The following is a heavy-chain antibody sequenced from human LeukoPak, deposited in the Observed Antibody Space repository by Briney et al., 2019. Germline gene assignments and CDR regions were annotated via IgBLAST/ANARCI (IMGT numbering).Heavy chain of an antibody. Sequence: GGALRLSCAASGVTFISYITNGVRQPPAKGLEWGSSISSSISVIYYADSVTGRLTVSRANDKNSLYLQMNSLRAEDTAVYYCAREGSGSERDYYYYYYMDVWGKGTTVTVSS. V-gene: IGHV3-21*01. CDR1: GVTFISYI. CDR2: ISSSISVI. D-gene: IGHD1-26*01. J-gene: IGHJ6*03. CDR3: AREGSGSERDYYYYYYMDV.